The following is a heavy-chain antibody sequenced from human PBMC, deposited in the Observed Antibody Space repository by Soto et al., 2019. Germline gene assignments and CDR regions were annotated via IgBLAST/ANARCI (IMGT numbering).Heavy chain of an antibody. J-gene: IGHJ3*01. CDR2: IHSDGSST. V-gene: IGHV3-74*01. Sequence: EVQLVESGGGLVRPGGSLRLSCAASGFTFSYYWMHWVRQAPGKGLVWVSRIHSDGSSTTYADFVKGRFIISRDNARNTVDLQMNSVRVEDTAGYYCARGDRGAFDLWGQGTLVTVSS. CDR3: ARGDRGAFDL. CDR1: GFTFSYYW. D-gene: IGHD1-26*01.